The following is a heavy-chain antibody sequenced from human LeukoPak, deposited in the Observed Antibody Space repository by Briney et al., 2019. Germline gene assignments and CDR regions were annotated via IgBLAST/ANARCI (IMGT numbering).Heavy chain of an antibody. J-gene: IGHJ6*04. D-gene: IGHD3-10*01. CDR1: GFTFSSYE. CDR3: ARDKRVRGVIKSYYYYGMDV. Sequence: GGSLRLSCAASGFTFSSYEMNWVRQAPGKGLEWVSYISSSGSTIYYADSVKGRFTISRDNAKNSLYLQMNSLRAEDTAVYYCARDKRVRGVIKSYYYYGMDVWGKGTTVTVSS. V-gene: IGHV3-48*03. CDR2: ISSSGSTI.